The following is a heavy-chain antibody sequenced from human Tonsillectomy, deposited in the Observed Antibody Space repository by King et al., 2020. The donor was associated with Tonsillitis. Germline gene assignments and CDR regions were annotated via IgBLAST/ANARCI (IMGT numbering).Heavy chain of an antibody. CDR1: GYSISSGYY. J-gene: IGHJ5*02. D-gene: IGHD3-10*01. Sequence: VQLQESGPGLVKPSETLSLTCTVSGYSISSGYYWGWIRQPPGKGLEWIGSIYHSGSTYYNPSLKSRVTISVDTSKNQFSLKLSSVTAADTAVYYCAGVSWFGELKWFDPWGQGTLVTVSS. V-gene: IGHV4-38-2*02. CDR3: AGVSWFGELKWFDP. CDR2: IYHSGST.